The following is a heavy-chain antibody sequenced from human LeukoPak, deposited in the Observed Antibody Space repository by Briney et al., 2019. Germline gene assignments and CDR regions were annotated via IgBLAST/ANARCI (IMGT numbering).Heavy chain of an antibody. V-gene: IGHV3-7*01. Sequence: PGGSLRLSCAASGFTFSSYWMSWVRQAPGKGLEWVANIKQDGSEKYYVDSVKGRFTISRDNAKNSLYLQMNSLRAEDTAVYYCARIHTYYDFWEDLKYYYGMDVWGQGTTVTVSS. CDR2: IKQDGSEK. J-gene: IGHJ6*02. CDR1: GFTFSSYW. D-gene: IGHD3-3*01. CDR3: ARIHTYYDFWEDLKYYYGMDV.